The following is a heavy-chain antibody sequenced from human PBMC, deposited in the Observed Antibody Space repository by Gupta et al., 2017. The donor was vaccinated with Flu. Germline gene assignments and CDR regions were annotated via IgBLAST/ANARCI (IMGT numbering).Heavy chain of an antibody. Sequence: WVRQAPGQGIEWMGWLNSQTGNPTYAQGFRGRIVLSLDSSVNTAYLQISGLKAEDTAVYYCARNSAKVPITIRLDVWGKGTTVTVSS. J-gene: IGHJ6*04. CDR2: LNSQTGNP. V-gene: IGHV7-4-1*02. D-gene: IGHD1-20*01. CDR3: ARNSAKVPITIRLDV.